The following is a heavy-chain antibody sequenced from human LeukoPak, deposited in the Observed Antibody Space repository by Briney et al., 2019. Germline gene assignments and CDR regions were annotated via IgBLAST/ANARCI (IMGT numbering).Heavy chain of an antibody. J-gene: IGHJ6*02. D-gene: IGHD2-15*01. V-gene: IGHV1-46*01. CDR3: AGGGGPPDYYYGMDV. Sequence: GASVKVSCKASGYTFTTYYMHWVRQAPGQGLEWMGIINPSGGSTSYAQKFQGRVTMTRDTSTSTVYMELSSLISEDTAVYYCAGGGGPPDYYYGMDVWGQGTTVTVSS. CDR1: GYTFTTYY. CDR2: INPSGGST.